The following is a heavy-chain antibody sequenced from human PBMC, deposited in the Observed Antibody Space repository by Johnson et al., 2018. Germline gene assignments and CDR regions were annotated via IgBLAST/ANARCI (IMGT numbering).Heavy chain of an antibody. V-gene: IGHV3-48*02. CDR1: GFTFSSYS. CDR3: ARGRAYCSGGSCYDYYYGMDV. D-gene: IGHD2-15*01. CDR2: ISSSSSTI. J-gene: IGHJ6*02. Sequence: VQLVQSGGGLVQPGGSLRLSCAASGFTFSSYSMNWVRQAPGKGLEWVSYISSSSSTIYYAASVKGRFTISRDNAKNSLYLQMNSLRDGDTAVYYWARGRAYCSGGSCYDYYYGMDVWGQGTTVTVSS.